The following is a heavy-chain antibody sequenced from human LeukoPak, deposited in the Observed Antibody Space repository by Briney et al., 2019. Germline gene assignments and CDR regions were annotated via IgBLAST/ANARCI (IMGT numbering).Heavy chain of an antibody. D-gene: IGHD6-13*01. Sequence: GGSLRLSCAASGFTFSDHYMDWVRQAPGKGLEWVGRTRNKANSYTTEYAASVKGRFTISRDDSKNSLYLQMNSLRAEDTAVYYCARSIQAAAGTRKPKGPFDYWGQGTLVTVSS. CDR2: TRNKANSYTT. V-gene: IGHV3-72*01. CDR1: GFTFSDHY. J-gene: IGHJ4*02. CDR3: ARSIQAAAGTRKPKGPFDY.